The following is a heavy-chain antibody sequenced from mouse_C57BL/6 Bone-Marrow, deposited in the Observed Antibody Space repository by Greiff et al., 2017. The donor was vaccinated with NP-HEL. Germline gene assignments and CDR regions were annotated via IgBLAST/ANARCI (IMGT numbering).Heavy chain of an antibody. CDR3: ARINTVEAGNYFDY. CDR1: GYTFTSYW. CDR2: IYPGSGST. D-gene: IGHD1-1*01. V-gene: IGHV1-55*01. Sequence: VQLQQSGAELVKPGASVKMSCKASGYTFTSYWITWVKQRPGQGLEWIGDIYPGSGSTNYNEKFKGKATLTVDTSSSTAYMQLSSLTSEDSAVYYCARINTVEAGNYFDYWGQGTTLTVSS. J-gene: IGHJ2*01.